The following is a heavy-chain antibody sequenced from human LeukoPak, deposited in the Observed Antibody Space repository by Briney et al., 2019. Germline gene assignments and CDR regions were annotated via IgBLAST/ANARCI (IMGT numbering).Heavy chain of an antibody. CDR1: GYSISSGYY. CDR2: IYHSGST. D-gene: IGHD2-15*01. J-gene: IGHJ5*02. V-gene: IGHV4-38-2*02. Sequence: SETLSLTCAVSGYSISSGYYWGWIRQPPGKGLEWIGSIYHSGSTYYNPSLKSRVTISVDTSKNQFSLKLSSVTAADTAVYYCARESHCSGGSCYGNNWFDPWGQGTLVTVSS. CDR3: ARESHCSGGSCYGNNWFDP.